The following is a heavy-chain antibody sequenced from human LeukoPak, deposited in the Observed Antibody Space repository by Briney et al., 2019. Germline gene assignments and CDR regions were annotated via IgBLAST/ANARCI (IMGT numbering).Heavy chain of an antibody. D-gene: IGHD3-22*01. Sequence: GGSLRLSCAASGFSVRSNYMSWVRQAPGKGLEWVSVIYSGAGGSTYYADSVKGRFTISRDNSKNTLYLQMNSLRAEDTAVYYCAKSDITMIRLGTVGYWGQGTLVTVSS. CDR2: IYSGAGGST. CDR1: GFSVRSNY. V-gene: IGHV3-53*01. CDR3: AKSDITMIRLGTVGY. J-gene: IGHJ4*02.